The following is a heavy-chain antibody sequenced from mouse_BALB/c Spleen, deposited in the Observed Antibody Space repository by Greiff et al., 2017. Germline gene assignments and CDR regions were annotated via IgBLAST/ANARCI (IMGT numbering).Heavy chain of an antibody. V-gene: IGHV3-8*02. J-gene: IGHJ4*01. CDR1: GDSITSGY. Sequence: EVKLVESGPSLVKPSQTLSLTCSVTGDSITSGYWNWIRKFPGNKLEYMGYISYSGSTYYNPSLKSRISITRDTSKNQYYLQLNSVTTEDTATYYCARGGGYYGPYAMDYWGQGTSVTVSS. CDR2: ISYSGST. D-gene: IGHD1-2*01. CDR3: ARGGGYYGPYAMDY.